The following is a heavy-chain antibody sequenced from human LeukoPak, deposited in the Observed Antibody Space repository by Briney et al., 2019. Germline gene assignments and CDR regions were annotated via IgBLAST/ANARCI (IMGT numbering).Heavy chain of an antibody. V-gene: IGHV3-23*01. CDR3: ARVGMGVLTGYNDY. CDR2: IDGGGGST. CDR1: GFTFSSYA. J-gene: IGHJ4*02. D-gene: IGHD3-9*01. Sequence: GESLKISCAASGFTFSSYAMRWVRQAPGKGLEWVSSIDGGGGSTNYADSVKGRFTISRENSKNTLYLQMNSLRVEDTAVYYCARVGMGVLTGYNDYWGQGTLVTVSS.